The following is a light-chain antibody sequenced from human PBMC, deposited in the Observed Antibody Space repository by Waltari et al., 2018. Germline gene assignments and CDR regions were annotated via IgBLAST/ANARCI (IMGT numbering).Light chain of an antibody. CDR2: DVS. CDR1: SSDVGGYNS. V-gene: IGLV2-14*03. CDR3: SSQSSDNVVL. J-gene: IGLJ2*01. Sequence: QSALTQPASVSGSPGQSITISCTGTSSDVGGYNSVSWYQDHPGQAPEVIIYDVSDRPSGISERFSGSKPGKTASLTISGLQTEDEADYYCSSQSSDNVVLFGGGTKLTVL.